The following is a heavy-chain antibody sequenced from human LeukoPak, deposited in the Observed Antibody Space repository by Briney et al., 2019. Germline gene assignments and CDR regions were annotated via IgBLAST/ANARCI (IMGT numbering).Heavy chain of an antibody. CDR3: AREKGEYHSDSSEFPDYFQY. Sequence: ASVKVSCKASGYTFTGYYMHWVRQAPGQGLEWMGWINPKSGGTNYAQRFQGRITMTRDTSISTAYVELSRLRSDDTAVYFCAREKGEYHSDSSEFPDYFQYWGQGTLVTVSS. CDR2: INPKSGGT. V-gene: IGHV1-2*02. D-gene: IGHD3-22*01. J-gene: IGHJ1*01. CDR1: GYTFTGYY.